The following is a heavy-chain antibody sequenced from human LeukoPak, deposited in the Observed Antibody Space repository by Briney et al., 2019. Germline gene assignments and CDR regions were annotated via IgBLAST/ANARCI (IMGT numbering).Heavy chain of an antibody. D-gene: IGHD3-22*01. CDR3: ARGLPQPIKDYYDSSGYYYFDY. V-gene: IGHV6-1*01. CDR1: GDSVSSNSAA. J-gene: IGHJ4*02. Sequence: SQTLSLTCAISGDSVSSNSAAWNWIRQSPLRGLEWLGRTYYRSKWYNDYAVSVKSRITISPDTSKNQFSLQLNSVTPEDTAVHYCARGLPQPIKDYYDSSGYYYFDYWGQGTLVTVSS. CDR2: TYYRSKWYN.